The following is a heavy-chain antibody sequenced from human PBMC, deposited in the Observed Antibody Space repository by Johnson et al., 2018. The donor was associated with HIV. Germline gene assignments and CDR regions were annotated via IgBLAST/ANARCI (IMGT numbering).Heavy chain of an antibody. D-gene: IGHD6-13*01. CDR2: MWYDGSNK. J-gene: IGHJ3*02. Sequence: VQLVESGGCVVQPGRSLRLSCAASGFTFSSYAMHWVRQAPGKGLEWVAAMWYDGSNKYYADSVKGRFTISRDNSKNTLYLQMNSLRVEDTAVYYCAKDQWSSSWTNDAFDIWGQGTKVSVSS. V-gene: IGHV3-33*06. CDR3: AKDQWSSSWTNDAFDI. CDR1: GFTFSSYA.